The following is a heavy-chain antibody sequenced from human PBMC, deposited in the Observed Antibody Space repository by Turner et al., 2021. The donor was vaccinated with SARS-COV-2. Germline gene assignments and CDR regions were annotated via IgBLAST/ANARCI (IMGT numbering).Heavy chain of an antibody. V-gene: IGHV3-7*01. CDR1: GFTFSSYW. CDR3: VRELEAVTIYGPRFDY. J-gene: IGHJ4*02. CDR2: IKADGGEI. D-gene: IGHD1-1*01. Sequence: EVQLVESGGDLVQPGGSLRLSCTVSGFTFSSYWVSWVRQGPGEGLGWVASIKADGGEIYYVDSVKGRFTISRDNAKDSLCLQMDNLRGEDTALYYCVRELEAVTIYGPRFDYWGQGTLVTVSS.